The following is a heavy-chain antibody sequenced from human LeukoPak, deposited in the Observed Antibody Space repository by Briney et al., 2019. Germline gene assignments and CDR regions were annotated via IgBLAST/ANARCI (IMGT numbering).Heavy chain of an antibody. D-gene: IGHD6-19*01. CDR3: ARGGGGVAGQLSPDY. CDR2: INPSGGST. J-gene: IGHJ4*02. V-gene: IGHV1-46*01. Sequence: ASVKVSCKASEYTCTSYYMHWVRQAPGQGLEWMGIINPSGGSTSYAQKFQGRVTMTRDTSTYTVYMELSSLRSGDTAVYYCARGGGGVAGQLSPDYWGQGTLVTVSP. CDR1: EYTCTSYY.